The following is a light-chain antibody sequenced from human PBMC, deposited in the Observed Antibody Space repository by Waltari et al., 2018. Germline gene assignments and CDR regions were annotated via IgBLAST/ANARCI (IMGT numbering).Light chain of an antibody. Sequence: QSALTQPRSVSGSPGQSVTISGTGTSSDVGGYNHLSWYQQHPGKAPKLMIYHVSKRPSGVPDRFSGSKSGNTASLTISGLQTEDEADYYCCSFAGSHTYVVFGGGTKLTVL. J-gene: IGLJ2*01. CDR1: SSDVGGYNH. CDR3: CSFAGSHTYVV. CDR2: HVS. V-gene: IGLV2-11*01.